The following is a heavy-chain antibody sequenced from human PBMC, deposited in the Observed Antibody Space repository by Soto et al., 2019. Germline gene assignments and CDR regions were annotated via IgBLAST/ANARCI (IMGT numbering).Heavy chain of an antibody. CDR1: GFTVSSNY. CDR2: IYSGGST. J-gene: IGHJ3*02. CDR3: ANVLTTDAFDI. V-gene: IGHV3-53*01. Sequence: EVQLVESGGGLIQPGGSLRLSCAASGFTVSSNYMSWVRQAPGKGLEWVSAIYSGGSTYYADSVKGRFTISRDNSKNTLYLQMNSLRAEDTAVYYCANVLTTDAFDIWGQGTMVTVSS. D-gene: IGHD4-4*01.